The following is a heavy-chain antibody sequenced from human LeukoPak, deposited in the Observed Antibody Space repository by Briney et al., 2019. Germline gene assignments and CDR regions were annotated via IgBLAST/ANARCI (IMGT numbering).Heavy chain of an antibody. Sequence: SETLSLTCTVSGGSISSGSYYWSWIRQPAGKGLEWIGRIYTSGSTNYNPSLKSRVTISVDTSKNQFSLKLSSVTAADTAVYYCARDSGSYHNWFDPWGRGTLVTVSS. J-gene: IGHJ5*02. CDR3: ARDSGSYHNWFDP. CDR2: IYTSGST. D-gene: IGHD1-26*01. V-gene: IGHV4-61*02. CDR1: GGSISSGSYY.